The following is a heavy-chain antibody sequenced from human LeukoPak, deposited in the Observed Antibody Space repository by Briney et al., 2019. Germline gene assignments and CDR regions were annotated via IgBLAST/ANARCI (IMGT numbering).Heavy chain of an antibody. CDR3: ARQPNCGGDCYLYYYYYMDV. J-gene: IGHJ6*03. CDR1: GGSISSGDYY. CDR2: IYYSGST. V-gene: IGHV4-30-4*01. Sequence: SETLSLTCTVSGGSISSGDYYWSWIRQPPGKGLEWIGYIYYSGSTYYNPSLKSRVTISVDTSKNQFSLKLSSVTAADTAVYYCARQPNCGGDCYLYYYYYMDVWGKGTTVTVSS. D-gene: IGHD2-21*01.